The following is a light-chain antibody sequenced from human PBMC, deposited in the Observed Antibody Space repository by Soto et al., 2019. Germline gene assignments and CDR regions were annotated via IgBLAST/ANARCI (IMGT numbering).Light chain of an antibody. Sequence: QSVLTQPPSVSGAPGQRVTISCTGSSSNIGAGYDVHWYQPLPGTAPKLLIYGNSNRPSGVPDRFSGSKSGTSASLAITGLQAEDEADYFCQSYGSSLSGPYVFGTGAKVTVL. CDR1: SSNIGAGYD. CDR3: QSYGSSLSGPYV. J-gene: IGLJ1*01. CDR2: GNS. V-gene: IGLV1-40*01.